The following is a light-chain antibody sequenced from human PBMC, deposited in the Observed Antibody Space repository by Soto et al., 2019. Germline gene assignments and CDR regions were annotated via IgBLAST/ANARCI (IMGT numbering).Light chain of an antibody. J-gene: IGLJ2*01. V-gene: IGLV2-14*01. CDR3: SSYTSSNPRV. CDR1: SSDVGGYNS. CDR2: EVS. Sequence: QSALTQPASVSGSPGQSITISCTGTSSDVGGYNSVSWYQQHPGKAPKLMIYEVSNRPSGVSNRFSGSKSGNTASLTISGLQAEDEGDYYCSSYTSSNPRVFGGGTKLTVL.